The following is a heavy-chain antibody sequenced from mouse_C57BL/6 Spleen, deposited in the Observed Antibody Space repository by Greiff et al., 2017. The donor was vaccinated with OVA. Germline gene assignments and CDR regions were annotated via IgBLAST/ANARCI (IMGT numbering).Heavy chain of an antibody. J-gene: IGHJ4*01. CDR3: ANRWDDYAMDY. D-gene: IGHD4-1*01. V-gene: IGHV1-54*01. Sequence: VMLVESGAELVRPGTSVKVSCKASGYAFTNYLIELVKQRPGQGLEWIGVINPGSGGTNYNEKFKGKATLTADKSSSTAYMQLSSLTSEDSAVYFCANRWDDYAMDYWGQGTSVTVSS. CDR2: INPGSGGT. CDR1: GYAFTNYL.